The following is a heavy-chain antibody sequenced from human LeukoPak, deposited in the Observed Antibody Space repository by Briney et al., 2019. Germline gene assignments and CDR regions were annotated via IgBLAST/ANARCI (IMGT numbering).Heavy chain of an antibody. Sequence: SETLSLTCTVSGGSISSYYWSWIRQPPGKGLEWIGYIYYSGSTNYNPSLKSRVTISVDTSKNQFSLKLSSVTAADTAVYYCARSSRRSSPYFDYWGQGTQVTVSS. V-gene: IGHV4-59*01. J-gene: IGHJ4*02. D-gene: IGHD6-13*01. CDR3: ARSSRRSSPYFDY. CDR1: GGSISSYY. CDR2: IYYSGST.